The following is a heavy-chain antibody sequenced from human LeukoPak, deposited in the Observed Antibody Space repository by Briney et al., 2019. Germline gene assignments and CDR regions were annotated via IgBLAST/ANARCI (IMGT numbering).Heavy chain of an antibody. J-gene: IGHJ6*03. CDR1: GFTFDDYA. Sequence: PGGSLRLSCAASGFTFDDYAMHWVRQAPGKGLEWVAVIWYDGSNKYYADSVKGRFTISRDNSKNTLYLQMNSLRAEDTAVYYCAKSLLTGYYYYYMDVWGKGTTVTVSS. V-gene: IGHV3-33*06. CDR3: AKSLLTGYYYYYMDV. CDR2: IWYDGSNK. D-gene: IGHD2-8*02.